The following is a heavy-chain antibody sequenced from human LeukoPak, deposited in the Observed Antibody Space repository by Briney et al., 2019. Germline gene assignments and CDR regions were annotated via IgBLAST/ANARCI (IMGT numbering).Heavy chain of an antibody. V-gene: IGHV1-18*01. D-gene: IGHD6-6*01. Sequence: ASVKVSCKDSGYTFTSYGISWVRQAPGQGLVWMGWISAYNGNTNYAQKFQGRVTMTRDTSISTAYMELSRLRSDDTAVYYCARDLIAARYYYYYYMDVWGKGTTVTVSS. CDR1: GYTFTSYG. J-gene: IGHJ6*03. CDR2: ISAYNGNT. CDR3: ARDLIAARYYYYYYMDV.